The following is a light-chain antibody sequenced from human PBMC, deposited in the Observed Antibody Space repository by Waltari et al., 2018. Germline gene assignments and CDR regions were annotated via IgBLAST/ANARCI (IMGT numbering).Light chain of an antibody. Sequence: SPSSLSASVGDRVTITCRASQSISSYLNWYQQKPGKAPKLLIYAASSLQSGVPSRFSGSGSGTDFTLTISSLQPEDFATYYCQQSYSTPYTFGQGTKLEIK. J-gene: IGKJ2*01. CDR1: QSISSY. CDR2: AAS. CDR3: QQSYSTPYT. V-gene: IGKV1-39*01.